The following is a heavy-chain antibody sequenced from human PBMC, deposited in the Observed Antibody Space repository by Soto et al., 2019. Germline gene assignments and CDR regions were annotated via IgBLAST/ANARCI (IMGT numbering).Heavy chain of an antibody. CDR1: GFDFTTTW. Sequence: VKLVDSGGGLVKPGGSLRLSCAASGFDFTTTWMNWVRLAPGKGLEWVARIKSKNDGGTLDYASPVKGRFTISRGDSKKTSYLQMNSLKTEDTAIYYCSTSGYGGFDYWGQGVLVTVSS. D-gene: IGHD5-12*01. CDR3: STSGYGGFDY. V-gene: IGHV3-15*07. CDR2: IKSKNDGGTL. J-gene: IGHJ4*02.